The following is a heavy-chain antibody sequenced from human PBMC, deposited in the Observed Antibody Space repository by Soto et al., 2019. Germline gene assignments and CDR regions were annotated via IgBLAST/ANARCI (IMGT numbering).Heavy chain of an antibody. CDR1: GGSFSGYY. V-gene: IGHV4-34*01. J-gene: IGHJ4*02. CDR2: INHSGST. CDR3: ASNPYDFWSGYEYYFDY. D-gene: IGHD3-3*01. Sequence: SETLSLTCAVYGGSFSGYYWSWIRQPPGKGLEWIGEINHSGSTNYNPSLKSRVTISVDTSKNQFSLKLSSVTAADTAVYYCASNPYDFWSGYEYYFDYWGQGTLVTVSS.